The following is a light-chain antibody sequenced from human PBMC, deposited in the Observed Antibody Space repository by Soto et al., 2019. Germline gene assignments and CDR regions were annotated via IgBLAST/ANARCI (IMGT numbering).Light chain of an antibody. CDR2: DVS. CDR1: SSDVGGYNY. Sequence: QAASVSGSPGQSITISCTGTSSDVGGYNYVSWYQQHPGKAPKLMIYDVSNRPSGVSNRFSGSKSGNTASLTISGLQAEDEAHYYCSSYTSSSTLFGGGTKLTVL. J-gene: IGLJ2*01. V-gene: IGLV2-14*01. CDR3: SSYTSSSTL.